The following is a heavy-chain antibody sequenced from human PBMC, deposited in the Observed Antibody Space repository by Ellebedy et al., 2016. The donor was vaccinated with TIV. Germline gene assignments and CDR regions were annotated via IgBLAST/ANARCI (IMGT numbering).Heavy chain of an antibody. D-gene: IGHD4-23*01. CDR2: FDPEDFEL. CDR1: GDTLFDSR. V-gene: IGHV1-24*01. Sequence: ASVKVSCXISGDTLFDSRTHWVRQAPGKGLEWMGGFDPEDFELIYAQKFQGRLIVTQDTPTDTVYMELSSLISDDTAVYYCVTNLAATVATPRKYWGQGTLVTVSS. CDR3: VTNLAATVATPRKY. J-gene: IGHJ4*02.